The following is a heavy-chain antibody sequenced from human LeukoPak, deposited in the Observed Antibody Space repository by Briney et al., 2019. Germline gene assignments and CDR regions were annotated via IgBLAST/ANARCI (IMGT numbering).Heavy chain of an antibody. D-gene: IGHD3-10*01. J-gene: IGHJ3*02. V-gene: IGHV4-4*02. Sequence: SGTLSLTCAVSGGSFSSSNWWSWVRQPPGKGLEWIGEIYHSGSTNYNPSLKSRVTISVDKSKNQFSLKLSSVTAADTAVYYCAREGVLLWFGELFRTAFDIWGQGTMVTVSS. CDR3: AREGVLLWFGELFRTAFDI. CDR2: IYHSGST. CDR1: GGSFSSSNW.